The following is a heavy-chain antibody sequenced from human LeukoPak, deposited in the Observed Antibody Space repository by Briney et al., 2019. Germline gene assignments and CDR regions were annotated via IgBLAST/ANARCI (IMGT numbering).Heavy chain of an antibody. CDR2: ITDSGDWT. V-gene: IGHV3-23*01. CDR1: GFTFSSCA. CDR3: AKGTYSSSPRDY. Sequence: PGGSLRLSCAASGFTFSSCAMSWVRQAPGKGLEWVSGITDSGDWTYYADSVKGRFTISRDNSKNTLFLQMNSLRAEDTAVYYCAKGTYSSSPRDYWGQGTLVTVSS. D-gene: IGHD6-6*01. J-gene: IGHJ4*02.